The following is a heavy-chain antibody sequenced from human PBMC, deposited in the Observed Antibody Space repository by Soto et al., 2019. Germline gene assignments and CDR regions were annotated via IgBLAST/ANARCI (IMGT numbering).Heavy chain of an antibody. D-gene: IGHD1-26*01. CDR2: ISGSGGST. J-gene: IGHJ5*02. CDR1: GFTFSSYA. CDR3: AKDFIGRAEYNWFDP. V-gene: IGHV3-23*01. Sequence: EVQLLESGGGLVQPGGSLRLSCAASGFTFSSYAMTWVRQAPGKGLEWVSAISGSGGSTYYADSVKGRFTISRDNAKNTLYLQTNSLRAEDTAVYYCAKDFIGRAEYNWFDPWGQGTLVTVSS.